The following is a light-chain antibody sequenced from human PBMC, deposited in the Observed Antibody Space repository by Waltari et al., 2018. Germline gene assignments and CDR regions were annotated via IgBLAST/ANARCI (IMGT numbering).Light chain of an antibody. Sequence: ETVMTQSPATLSVSPGGRATLSCRASQSLCTNLAWYQQKPGQAPRLLIYGASSRATGVPARFSRSGSGTDFTLTISSLQSEDFVVYYCQQYNNWPLYTFGQGTKLEI. CDR2: GAS. CDR1: QSLCTN. J-gene: IGKJ2*01. CDR3: QQYNNWPLYT. V-gene: IGKV3-15*01.